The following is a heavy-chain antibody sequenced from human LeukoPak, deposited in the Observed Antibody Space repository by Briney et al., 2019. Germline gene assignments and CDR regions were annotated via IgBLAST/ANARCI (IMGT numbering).Heavy chain of an antibody. V-gene: IGHV1-69*05. CDR1: GGTFSSYA. CDR3: ARGGGAFYYYYYYMDV. D-gene: IGHD1-26*01. J-gene: IGHJ6*03. Sequence: ASVKVSCKASGGTFSSYAISWVRQAPGQGLEWMGGIIPIFGTANYAQKFQGRVTITTDESTSTAYMELSSLRSEDTAVYYCARGGGAFYYYYYYMDVWGKGTTVTVSS. CDR2: IIPIFGTA.